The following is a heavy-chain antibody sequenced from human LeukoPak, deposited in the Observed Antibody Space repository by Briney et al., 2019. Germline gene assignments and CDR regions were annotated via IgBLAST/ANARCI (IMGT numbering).Heavy chain of an antibody. V-gene: IGHV3-23*01. Sequence: PGGSLRLSCAASGFTFSSYAMSWVRQAPGKGLEWVSVISGSGGSTYYADSVKGRFTISRDNSKNTLYLQMNSLRAEDTAVYYCARNFITMIVVVPDYWGQGTLVTVSS. J-gene: IGHJ4*02. CDR1: GFTFSSYA. CDR2: ISGSGGST. CDR3: ARNFITMIVVVPDY. D-gene: IGHD3-22*01.